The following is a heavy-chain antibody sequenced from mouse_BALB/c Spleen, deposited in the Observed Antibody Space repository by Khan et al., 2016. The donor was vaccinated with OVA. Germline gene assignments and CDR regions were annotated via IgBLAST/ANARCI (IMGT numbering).Heavy chain of an antibody. J-gene: IGHJ4*01. D-gene: IGHD2-14*01. Sequence: VQLVESGPGLVAPSQSLSITCTVSGFSLSRYNIHWVRQPPGKGLEWLGMIWGGGVTDYNSTLKSRLSINKDNSNSQVFLKLNSLQTDDTAMYYCARAYYRYDGYYAMDFWGQGTSVTVSS. V-gene: IGHV2-6-4*01. CDR2: IWGGGVT. CDR3: ARAYYRYDGYYAMDF. CDR1: GFSLSRYN.